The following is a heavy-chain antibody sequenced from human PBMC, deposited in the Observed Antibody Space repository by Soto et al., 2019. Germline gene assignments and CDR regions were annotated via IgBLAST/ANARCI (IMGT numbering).Heavy chain of an antibody. CDR1: GGSISSDFYH. J-gene: IGHJ4*02. D-gene: IGHD2-15*01. CDR2: IYNSGST. V-gene: IGHV4-31*03. CDR3: ARNRGSGSGYGDV. Sequence: QVQLQESGPGLVKPSQTLSLTCTVSGGSISSDFYHWSWIRQHPGKGLEWIGCIYNSGSTDYKASFKSRVTISVDTSRTQFSLRLSDVTAADTATYYCARNRGSGSGYGDVWGQGTLVTVSS.